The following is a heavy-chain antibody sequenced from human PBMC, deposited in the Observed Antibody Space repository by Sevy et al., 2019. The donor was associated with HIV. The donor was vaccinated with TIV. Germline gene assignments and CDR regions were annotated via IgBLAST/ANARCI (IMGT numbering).Heavy chain of an antibody. Sequence: SETLSLTCTVSGGSISSGGYYWSWIRQHPGKGLEWIGYIYYSGSTYYNPSLKSRVTISVDTSKNKFSLKLSSVTAADTAVYYCASETPIQPHSFDIWGQGTMVTVSS. CDR3: ASETPIQPHSFDI. V-gene: IGHV4-31*03. CDR1: GGSISSGGYY. CDR2: IYYSGST. J-gene: IGHJ3*02. D-gene: IGHD5-18*01.